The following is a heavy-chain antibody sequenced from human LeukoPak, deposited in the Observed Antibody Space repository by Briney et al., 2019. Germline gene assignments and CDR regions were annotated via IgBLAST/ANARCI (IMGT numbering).Heavy chain of an antibody. CDR1: GYTFTSYG. CDR3: ARGKIGLWFGELLRNLNAYWFDP. J-gene: IGHJ5*02. CDR2: ISAYNGNT. Sequence: GASVKVSCKASGYTFTSYGISWVRQAPGQGLEWMGWISAYNGNTNYAQKLQGRVTMTTDTSTSTAYMELRSLRSDDTAVYYCARGKIGLWFGELLRNLNAYWFDPWGQGTLVTVSS. D-gene: IGHD3-10*01. V-gene: IGHV1-18*01.